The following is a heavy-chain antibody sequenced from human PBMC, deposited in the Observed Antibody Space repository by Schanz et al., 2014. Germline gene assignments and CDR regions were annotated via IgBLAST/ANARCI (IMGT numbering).Heavy chain of an antibody. D-gene: IGHD3-10*01. Sequence: QLQLVQSGAEVKKPGSSVKVSCKLSGGTFSSYTISWMRQAPGQGLEWMGKIIPVLNIATYAQRFQGRVTMTIDPYTSTAYMELRSLRSDDTAVFYCARDPSFSMVRGVIIDSYYYGMDVWGQGTTXTVSS. J-gene: IGHJ6*02. CDR3: ARDPSFSMVRGVIIDSYYYGMDV. CDR2: IIPVLNIA. CDR1: GGTFSSYT. V-gene: IGHV1-69*08.